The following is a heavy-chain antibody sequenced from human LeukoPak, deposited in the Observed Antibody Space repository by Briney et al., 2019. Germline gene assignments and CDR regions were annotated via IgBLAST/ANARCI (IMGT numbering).Heavy chain of an antibody. CDR3: ERVYDYVWGSYRYTGAFDI. Sequence: PGGSLRLSCAASGFTFDDYGLSWVRQVPGKGLEWVSGVNWNGASTGYADSVKGRFTISRDNAKNSLYLQMNSLRAEDTALYHCERVYDYVWGSYRYTGAFDIWGQGTMVTVSS. V-gene: IGHV3-20*01. CDR1: GFTFDDYG. D-gene: IGHD3-16*02. J-gene: IGHJ3*02. CDR2: VNWNGAST.